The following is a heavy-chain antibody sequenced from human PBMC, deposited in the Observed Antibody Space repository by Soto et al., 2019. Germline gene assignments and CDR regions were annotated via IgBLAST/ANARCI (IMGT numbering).Heavy chain of an antibody. CDR3: AGPAAGSNRVYYYGMDV. J-gene: IGHJ6*02. V-gene: IGHV4-39*01. D-gene: IGHD6-13*01. CDR2: IYYSGST. Sequence: SETLSLTCTVSGGSISSSSYYWGWIRQPPGKGLEWIGSIYYSGSTYYNPSLKSRVTISVDTSKNQFSLKLSSVTAADTAVYYCAGPAAGSNRVYYYGMDVWGHGTTVTVSS. CDR1: GGSISSSSYY.